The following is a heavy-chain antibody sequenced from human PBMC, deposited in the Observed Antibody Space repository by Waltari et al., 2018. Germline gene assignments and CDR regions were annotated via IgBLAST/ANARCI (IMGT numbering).Heavy chain of an antibody. V-gene: IGHV4-30-4*01. J-gene: IGHJ3*02. Sequence: QVQLQESGPGLVKPSQTLSLTCTVSGGSIDGATYFWSWVRQPPGKGLEWIAYISYRGNTYYSPSLKSRATISIDTSKNQFSRKLNSVTAADTAIYFCAREVITVADSDAFDIWGQGTVVTVSS. CDR2: ISYRGNT. D-gene: IGHD6-19*01. CDR3: AREVITVADSDAFDI. CDR1: GGSIDGATYF.